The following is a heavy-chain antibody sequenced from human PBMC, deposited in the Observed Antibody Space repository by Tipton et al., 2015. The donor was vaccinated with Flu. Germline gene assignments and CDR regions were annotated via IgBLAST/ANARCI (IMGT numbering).Heavy chain of an antibody. V-gene: IGHV1-69*09. CDR2: IIPILGIA. J-gene: IGHJ4*02. D-gene: IGHD2-2*02. CDR3: ARDWFTGYCSSTSCYIEGFFDY. CDR1: GGTFSSYA. Sequence: QMQLVQSGAEVKKPGSSVKVSCKASGGTFSSYAISWVRQAPGQGLEWMGRIIPILGIANYAQKFQGRATITADKSTSTAYMELSSLRSEDTAVYYCARDWFTGYCSSTSCYIEGFFDYWGQGTLVTVSS.